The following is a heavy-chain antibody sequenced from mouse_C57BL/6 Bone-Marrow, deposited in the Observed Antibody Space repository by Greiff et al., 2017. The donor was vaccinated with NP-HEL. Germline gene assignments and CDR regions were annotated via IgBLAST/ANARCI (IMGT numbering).Heavy chain of an antibody. J-gene: IGHJ4*01. Sequence: EVQLQQSGAELVRPGASVKLSCTASGFNIKDDYMHWVKQRPEQGLEWIGWIDPENGDTEYASKFQGKATITADTSSNTAYLQLSSLTSEDTAVYYCTTVRGRYYYAMDYWGQGTSVTVSS. CDR3: TTVRGRYYYAMDY. CDR1: GFNIKDDY. CDR2: IDPENGDT. V-gene: IGHV14-4*01. D-gene: IGHD2-14*01.